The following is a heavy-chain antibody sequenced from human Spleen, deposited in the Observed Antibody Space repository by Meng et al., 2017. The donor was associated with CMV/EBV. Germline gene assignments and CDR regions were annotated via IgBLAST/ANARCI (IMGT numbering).Heavy chain of an antibody. D-gene: IGHD1-14*01. CDR3: ASEPVGWYFDL. V-gene: IGHV4-34*01. CDR2: INHGGIT. J-gene: IGHJ2*01. CDR1: GGSFSGYY. Sequence: LTCGVYGGSFSGYYWTWIRQPPGRGLEWIGEINHGGITHYNSSLNSRVTISLDTSKKRFSLRLTSVTAADTAVYYCASEPVGWYFDLWGRGTLVTVSS.